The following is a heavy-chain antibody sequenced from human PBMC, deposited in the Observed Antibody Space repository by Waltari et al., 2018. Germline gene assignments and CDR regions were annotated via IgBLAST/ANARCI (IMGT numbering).Heavy chain of an antibody. CDR1: GFTFSSYS. CDR2: ISSSSSYI. D-gene: IGHD2-2*02. CDR3: ARAFIVVVPAAIGLVGY. J-gene: IGHJ4*02. V-gene: IGHV3-21*01. Sequence: EVQLVESGGGLVKPGGSLRLSCAASGFTFSSYSMNWVRQAPRKGLEWVSSISSSSSYIYYADSVKGRFTISRDNAKNSLYLQMNSLRAEDTAVYYCARAFIVVVPAAIGLVGYWGQGTLVTVSS.